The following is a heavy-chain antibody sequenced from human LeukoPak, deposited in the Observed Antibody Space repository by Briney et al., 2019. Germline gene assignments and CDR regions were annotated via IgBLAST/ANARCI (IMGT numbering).Heavy chain of an antibody. J-gene: IGHJ4*02. V-gene: IGHV3-30*18. CDR3: AKINNDDDY. CDR1: GFTFTTFG. Sequence: PGGSLRLSCAASGFTFTTFGIHWVRQAPGKGLEWVAAISPDGNIEYYTDSVKGRFTISRDNSKNMIYLQMNSLRGEDSAVHYCAKINNDDDYWGQGTLVTVSS. D-gene: IGHD1/OR15-1a*01. CDR2: ISPDGNIE.